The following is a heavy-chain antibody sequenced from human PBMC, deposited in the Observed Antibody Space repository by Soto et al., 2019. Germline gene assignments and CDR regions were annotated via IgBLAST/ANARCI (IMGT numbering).Heavy chain of an antibody. D-gene: IGHD6-19*01. J-gene: IGHJ4*02. CDR1: GFTFSSYG. Sequence: QVQLVESGGGVVQPGRSLRLSCAASGFTFSSYGMHWVRQAPGKGLEWVAVISYDGSNKYYADSVKGRFTISRDNSKNTLYLQMNSLRAEDMAVYYCAKVSVAGYFDYWGQGTLVTVSS. CDR2: ISYDGSNK. V-gene: IGHV3-30*18. CDR3: AKVSVAGYFDY.